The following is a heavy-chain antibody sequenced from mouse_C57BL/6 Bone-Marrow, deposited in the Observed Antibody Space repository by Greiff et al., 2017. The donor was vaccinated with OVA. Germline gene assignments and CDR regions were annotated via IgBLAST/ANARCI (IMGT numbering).Heavy chain of an antibody. Sequence: QVQLQQSGAELVRPGTSVKVSCKASGYAFSSSWMNWVKQRPGKGLEWIGRIYPGDGDTNYNGKFKGKATLTADKSSSTAYMQLSSLTSEDSAVYFCARSPDYWGQGTTLTVSS. CDR1: GYAFSSSW. CDR2: IYPGDGDT. CDR3: ARSPDY. J-gene: IGHJ2*01. V-gene: IGHV1-82*01.